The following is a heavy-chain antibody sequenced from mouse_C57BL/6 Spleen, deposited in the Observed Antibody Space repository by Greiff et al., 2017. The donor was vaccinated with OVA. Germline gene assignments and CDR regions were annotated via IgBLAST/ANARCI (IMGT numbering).Heavy chain of an antibody. CDR1: GYTFTSSW. CDR3: ARSNDGYYVYFDY. D-gene: IGHD2-3*01. V-gene: IGHV1-69*01. J-gene: IGHJ2*01. CDR2: IDPSDRYT. Sequence: VQLQQPGAELVMPGASVKLSCKASGYTFTSSWMHWVKQRPGQGLEWIGEIDPSDRYTNYNQTFKGKSTLTVDKSYSTAYMQLSSLTSEDSAVYYCARSNDGYYVYFDYWGQGTTLTVSS.